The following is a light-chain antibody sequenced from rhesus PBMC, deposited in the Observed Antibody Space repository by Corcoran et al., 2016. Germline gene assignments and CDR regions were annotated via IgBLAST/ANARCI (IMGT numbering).Light chain of an antibody. CDR3: CSYTSRSTYV. CDR2: RVR. Sequence: QAAPTQPPSVSGSPGQSVTISCTGTSSDVGGYTYVSWYQQYPGKAPKLTIYRVRKRPSGFSDRFSGSKSGNTASLTISGLQAEDEADYYCCSYTSRSTYVFGAGTRLTVL. J-gene: IGLJ1*01. V-gene: IGLV2S7*01. CDR1: SSDVGGYTY.